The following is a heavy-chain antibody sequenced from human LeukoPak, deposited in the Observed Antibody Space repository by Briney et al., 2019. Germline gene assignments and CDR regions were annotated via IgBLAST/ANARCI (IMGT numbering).Heavy chain of an antibody. CDR1: RFXFSNYA. Sequence: GGSLRLSCAASRFXFSNYAMHWVCQVPGKGLERVGIMWNDGSKKYYGDPVKGRVTISRDNSKNTLYLQMNSLRAEDTAVYFCARVGCTGGRCKPYHYYAMDVWGQGTTVTVSS. CDR3: ARVGCTGGRCKPYHYYAMDV. V-gene: IGHV3-33*01. D-gene: IGHD2-15*01. CDR2: MWNDGSKK. J-gene: IGHJ6*02.